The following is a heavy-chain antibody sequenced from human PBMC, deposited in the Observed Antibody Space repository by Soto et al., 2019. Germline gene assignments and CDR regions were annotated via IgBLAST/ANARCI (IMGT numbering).Heavy chain of an antibody. CDR3: ARGDYYYGWGNWFDP. Sequence: QVQLQESGPGLVKPSQTLSLTCTVSGGSISSGDYYWSWIRQPPGKGLEWIGYIYYSGSTYYNPSLQSRVNISVDTSKNQFSLKLSSVTAADTAVYYCARGDYYYGWGNWFDPWGQGTLVTVSS. J-gene: IGHJ5*02. D-gene: IGHD3-10*01. CDR1: GGSISSGDYY. V-gene: IGHV4-30-4*01. CDR2: IYYSGST.